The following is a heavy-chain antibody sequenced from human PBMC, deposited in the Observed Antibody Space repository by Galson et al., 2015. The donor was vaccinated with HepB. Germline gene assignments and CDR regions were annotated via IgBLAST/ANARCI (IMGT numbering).Heavy chain of an antibody. V-gene: IGHV1-69*06. D-gene: IGHD1-26*01. J-gene: IGHJ4*02. CDR3: ATVEYSGSQRVFDN. Sequence: SVKVSCKASGDTFSSYAISWVRQAPGQGLEWMGGIIPTIGTASYAQKFQGRVVITADKSMSTAYMELSNLRFEDTAVYYCATVEYSGSQRVFDNWGQGTQVTVSS. CDR2: IIPTIGTA. CDR1: GDTFSSYA.